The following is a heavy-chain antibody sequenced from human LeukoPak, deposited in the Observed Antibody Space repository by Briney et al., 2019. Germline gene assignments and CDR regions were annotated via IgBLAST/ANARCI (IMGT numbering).Heavy chain of an antibody. J-gene: IGHJ3*02. V-gene: IGHV3-15*01. CDR1: GFTFSNAW. CDR2: IKSKTDGGTT. Sequence: GGSLRLSCAASGFTFSNAWMTWVRQAPGKGLEWVGRIKSKTDGGTTDYAAPVKGRFTISRDDSKNTLYLQMNSLKTEDTAVYYCTSQGGATVTGAFDIWGQGTMVTVSS. CDR3: TSQGGATVTGAFDI. D-gene: IGHD4-17*01.